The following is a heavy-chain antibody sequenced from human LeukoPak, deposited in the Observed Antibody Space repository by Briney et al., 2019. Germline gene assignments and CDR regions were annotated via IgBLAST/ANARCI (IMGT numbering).Heavy chain of an antibody. CDR3: ARQRGYSYGWIDY. J-gene: IGHJ4*02. V-gene: IGHV3-48*03. Sequence: PGGSLRLSCAASGFTFSSYEMNWVRQAPGKGLEWVSYISSSGSTIYYADSVKGRFTISRDNAKNSLYLQMNSLRAEDTAVYYCARQRGYSYGWIDYWGQGTLVTVSS. D-gene: IGHD5-18*01. CDR2: ISSSGSTI. CDR1: GFTFSSYE.